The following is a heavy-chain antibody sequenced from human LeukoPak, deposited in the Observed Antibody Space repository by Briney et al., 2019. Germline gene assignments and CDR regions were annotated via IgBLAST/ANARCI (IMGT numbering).Heavy chain of an antibody. D-gene: IGHD2-2*01. CDR3: ARAVPLKYQLLSVGDY. CDR2: ISYDGSNK. CDR1: GFTFSSYA. J-gene: IGHJ4*02. Sequence: GGSLRLSCAASGFTFSSYAMHWVRQAPGKGLEWVAVISYDGSNKYYADSVKGRFTISRDNSKNTLYLQMNSLRAEDAAVYYCARAVPLKYQLLSVGDYWGQGTLVTVSS. V-gene: IGHV3-30-3*01.